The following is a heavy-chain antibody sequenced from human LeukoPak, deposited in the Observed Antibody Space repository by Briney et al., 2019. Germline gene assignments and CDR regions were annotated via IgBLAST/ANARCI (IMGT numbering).Heavy chain of an antibody. J-gene: IGHJ4*02. D-gene: IGHD3-22*01. CDR1: GDSINSLDL. CDR2: MYLSGTT. CDR3: AGLVGRYSSGLYYYYFDY. V-gene: IGHV4-4*02. Sequence: PSGTLSLTCTVSGDSINSLDLWSWVRQPPGKGLEWIGEMYLSGTTHSNPSVKCRVTISIDKSKNQFFLNLSSVTAADTAVYYCAGLVGRYSSGLYYYYFDYWGQGTLVTVSS.